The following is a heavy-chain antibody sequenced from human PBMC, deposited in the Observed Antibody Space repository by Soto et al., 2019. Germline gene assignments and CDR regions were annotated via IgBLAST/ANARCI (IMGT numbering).Heavy chain of an antibody. Sequence: SETLSLTCTVSGGSISSGGYYWRWIRQHPGKGLEWIGYIYYSGSTYYNPPLKSRVTISVDTSKNQFSLKLSSVTAADTAVYYCARTNTAMVRSGMDVWGQGTTVTVSS. D-gene: IGHD5-18*01. CDR3: ARTNTAMVRSGMDV. V-gene: IGHV4-31*03. CDR1: GGSISSGGYY. CDR2: IYYSGST. J-gene: IGHJ6*02.